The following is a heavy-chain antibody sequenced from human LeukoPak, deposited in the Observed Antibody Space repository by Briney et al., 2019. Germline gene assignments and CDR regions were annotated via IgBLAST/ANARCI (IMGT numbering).Heavy chain of an antibody. CDR1: GGSISSYY. J-gene: IGHJ6*02. CDR3: ARDAVVVPAAPRTYYYYGMDV. CDR2: IYYSGST. D-gene: IGHD2-2*01. Sequence: TSETLSLTCTVSGGSISSYYWSWIRQPPGKGLEWIGYIYYSGSTNYNPSLKSRVTISVDTSENQFSLKLSSVTAADTAVYYCARDAVVVPAAPRTYYYYGMDVWGQGTTVTVSS. V-gene: IGHV4-59*01.